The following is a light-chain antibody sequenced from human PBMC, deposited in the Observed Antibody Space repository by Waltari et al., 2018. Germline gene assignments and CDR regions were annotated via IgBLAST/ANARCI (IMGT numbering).Light chain of an antibody. CDR3: QQYGSSRWT. CDR1: QSVSSSY. CDR2: GAS. V-gene: IGKV3-20*01. J-gene: IGKJ1*01. Sequence: EIVLTQSPGTLSLSPGERATLPCRASQSVSSSYLAWYQQKPGQAPSLLIYGASSRATGIPDRFSGSGSGTDFTLTISRLEPEDFAVYYCQQYGSSRWTFGQGTKVEIK.